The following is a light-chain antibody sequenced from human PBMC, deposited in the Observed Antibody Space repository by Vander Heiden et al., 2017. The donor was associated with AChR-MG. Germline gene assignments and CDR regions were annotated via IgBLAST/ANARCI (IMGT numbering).Light chain of an antibody. V-gene: IGLV2-8*01. Sequence: QSALTQPPSASGSPGQSVTISCTGTSSDVGGYNYVSWYQQHPGKAPKLMIDEVSKRPSGVPDRFSGSKSGNTASLTVSGLQAEDEADYYCSSYAGSNNFVVFGGGTKLTV. CDR1: SSDVGGYNY. CDR2: EVS. CDR3: SSYAGSNNFVV. J-gene: IGLJ2*01.